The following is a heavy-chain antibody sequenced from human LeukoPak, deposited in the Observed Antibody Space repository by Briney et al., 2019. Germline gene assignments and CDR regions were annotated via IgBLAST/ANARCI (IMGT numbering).Heavy chain of an antibody. V-gene: IGHV3-21*01. CDR2: ISSSSSYI. CDR3: AREDTAMESADY. D-gene: IGHD5-18*01. CDR1: GFTFSSYS. J-gene: IGHJ4*02. Sequence: GGSLRLSCAASGFTFSSYSMNWVRQAPGKGLEWVSSISSSSSYIYYADSVKGRFTISRDNTKNSLYLQMNSLRAEDTAVYYCAREDTAMESADYWGQGTLVTVSS.